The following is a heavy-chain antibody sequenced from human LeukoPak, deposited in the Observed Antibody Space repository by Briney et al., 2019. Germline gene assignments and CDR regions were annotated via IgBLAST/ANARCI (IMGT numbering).Heavy chain of an antibody. Sequence: GASVKVSCKASGYTFTSYGISWVRQAPGQGLEWMGRIIPILGIANYAQKFQGRVTITAYKSTSTAYMELSSLRSEDTAVYYCARGYYYDSSGYYSYWGQGTLVTVSS. V-gene: IGHV1-69*04. J-gene: IGHJ4*02. CDR2: IIPILGIA. CDR1: GYTFTSYG. CDR3: ARGYYYDSSGYYSY. D-gene: IGHD3-22*01.